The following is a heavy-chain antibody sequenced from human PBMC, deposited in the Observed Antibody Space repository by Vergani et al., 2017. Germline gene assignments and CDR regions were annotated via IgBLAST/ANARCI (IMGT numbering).Heavy chain of an antibody. CDR2: ISYDGTEK. CDR3: ARGGKGIIMVVPSTHL. V-gene: IGHV3-30-3*01. CDR1: GFSFGNYA. D-gene: IGHD2-15*01. Sequence: QVKLEESGGGVVQPGRSLRLSCAASGFSFGNYAMHWVRQAPGKGLEWVGVISYDGTEKKYADSVNGRFTISRDNSKKMMSLQMNSLRVEDTDVYYCARGGKGIIMVVPSTHLWGQGTQVSVS. J-gene: IGHJ4*02.